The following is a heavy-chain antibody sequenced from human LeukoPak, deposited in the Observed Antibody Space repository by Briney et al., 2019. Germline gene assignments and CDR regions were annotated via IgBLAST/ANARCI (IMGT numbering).Heavy chain of an antibody. V-gene: IGHV3-30*03. J-gene: IGHJ5*02. CDR2: ISYDGSNK. CDR3: ARDPSASTFDP. CDR1: GFTFSSYG. Sequence: GRSLRLSCAASGFTFSSYGMHWVRQAPGKGLEWVAVISYDGSNKYYADSVKGRFTISRDNSKNTLYLQMNSLRAEDTAVYYCARDPSASTFDPWGQGTLVTVSS.